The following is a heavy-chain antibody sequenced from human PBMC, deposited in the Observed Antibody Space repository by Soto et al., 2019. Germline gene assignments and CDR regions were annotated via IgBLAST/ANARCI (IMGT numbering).Heavy chain of an antibody. D-gene: IGHD3-10*01. CDR3: ARQRVPTYYYGSGSYYNVLGFHYFDY. Sequence: PSETLSLTCTVSGGSISSSSYYWGWIRQPPGKGLEWIGSIYYSGSTYYNPSLKSRVTISVDTSKNQFSLKLSSVTAADTAVYYCARQRVPTYYYGSGSYYNVLGFHYFDYWGQGTLVTVSS. CDR2: IYYSGST. CDR1: GGSISSSSYY. V-gene: IGHV4-39*01. J-gene: IGHJ4*02.